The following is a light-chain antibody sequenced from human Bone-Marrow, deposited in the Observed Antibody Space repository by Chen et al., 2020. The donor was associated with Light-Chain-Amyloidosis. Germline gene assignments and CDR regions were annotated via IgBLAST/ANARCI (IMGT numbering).Light chain of an antibody. Sequence: SYDLTQPPSVSVSPGQTARIHCSGDDLPTKYAYWYQQKPGQAPVLVIHRDTERPSGISERFSGSSSGTTATLTISGVQAEDEADYHCQSADSSGTYEVIFGGGTKLTVL. CDR2: RDT. CDR3: QSADSSGTYEVI. J-gene: IGLJ2*01. V-gene: IGLV3-25*03. CDR1: DLPTKY.